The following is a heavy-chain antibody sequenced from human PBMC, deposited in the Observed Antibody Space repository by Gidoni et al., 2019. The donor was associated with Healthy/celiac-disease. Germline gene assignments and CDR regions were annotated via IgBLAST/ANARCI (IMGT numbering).Heavy chain of an antibody. CDR1: GSSSSSYY. V-gene: IGHV4-59*01. J-gene: IGHJ6*03. D-gene: IGHD2-15*01. CDR2: ICYSGST. CDR3: ARAVACSGCSCYFHYYYYMDV. Sequence: QVQLQEAGPGLVKPAETLSLTCTDSGSSSSSYYWSWIRQPPGKGLEWSGYICYSGSTNYNPSLKSRVTISVATSKNQFSRKLSSVTAADTSVYYCARAVACSGCSCYFHYYYYMDVWGKGTTVTVSS.